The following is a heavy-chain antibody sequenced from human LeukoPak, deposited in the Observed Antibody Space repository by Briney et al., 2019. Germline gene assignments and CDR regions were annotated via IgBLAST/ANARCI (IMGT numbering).Heavy chain of an antibody. CDR3: ATAPVWFGELLYPYYYYYYMDV. CDR2: ISGSGGST. Sequence: GGSLRLSCAASGFTFSSYGMSWVRQAPGKGLEWVSAISGSGGSTYYADSVKGRFTISRDNSKNTLYLQMNSLRVEDTVVYYCATAPVWFGELLYPYYYYYYMDVWGKGTTVTISS. J-gene: IGHJ6*03. CDR1: GFTFSSYG. V-gene: IGHV3-23*01. D-gene: IGHD3-10*01.